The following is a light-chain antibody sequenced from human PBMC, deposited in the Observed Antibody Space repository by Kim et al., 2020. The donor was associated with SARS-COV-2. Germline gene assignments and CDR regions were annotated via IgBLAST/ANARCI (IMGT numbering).Light chain of an antibody. Sequence: VSPGQTASITCSGDKLGDKYACWYQQKPGQSPVLVIYQDSKRPSGIPERFSGSNSGNTATLTISGTQAMDEADYYCQARDSSTVVFGGGTQLTVL. J-gene: IGLJ2*01. CDR3: QARDSSTVV. V-gene: IGLV3-1*01. CDR2: QDS. CDR1: KLGDKY.